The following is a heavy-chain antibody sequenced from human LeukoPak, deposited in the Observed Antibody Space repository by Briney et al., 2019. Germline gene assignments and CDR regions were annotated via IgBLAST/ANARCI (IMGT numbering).Heavy chain of an antibody. D-gene: IGHD2-15*01. J-gene: IGHJ4*02. CDR3: ARLDCSGGSCYGGYFDY. CDR2: IYPGDSDT. V-gene: IGHV5-51*01. Sequence: GESLKISCKGSGYSFTSYWIGWVRQMPGKGLEWMGIIYPGDSDTRYSPSFQGQVTISADKSISTAYLQWSSLKASDTAMYYCARLDCSGGSCYGGYFDYWGQGTLVTVSS. CDR1: GYSFTSYW.